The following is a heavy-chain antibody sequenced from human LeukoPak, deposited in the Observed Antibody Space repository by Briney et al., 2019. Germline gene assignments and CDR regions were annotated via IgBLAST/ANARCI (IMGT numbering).Heavy chain of an antibody. Sequence: GGSLRLSCAASGFTFSSYAMSWVRQAPGMGLEWVSAISGTGGSTYYADSVKGRFTISRDNSKNTLYLQMNSLRAEDTAVYYCAKKWSGYHPFDYWGQGILVSVSS. CDR2: ISGTGGST. CDR1: GFTFSSYA. CDR3: AKKWSGYHPFDY. D-gene: IGHD3-3*01. V-gene: IGHV3-23*01. J-gene: IGHJ4*02.